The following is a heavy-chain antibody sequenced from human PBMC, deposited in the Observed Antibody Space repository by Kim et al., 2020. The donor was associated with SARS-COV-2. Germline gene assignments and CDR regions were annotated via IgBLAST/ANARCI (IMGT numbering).Heavy chain of an antibody. V-gene: IGHV3-33*01. CDR3: ARDHGVVIAAAGSNYYYYGMDV. Sequence: GGSLRLSCAASGFTFSSYGMHWVRQAPGKGREWVAVIWYDGSNKYYADSVKGRFTISRDNSKNTLYLQMNSLRAEDTAVYYCARDHGVVIAAAGSNYYYYGMDVWGQGTTVTVSS. CDR2: IWYDGSNK. CDR1: GFTFSSYG. J-gene: IGHJ6*02. D-gene: IGHD6-13*01.